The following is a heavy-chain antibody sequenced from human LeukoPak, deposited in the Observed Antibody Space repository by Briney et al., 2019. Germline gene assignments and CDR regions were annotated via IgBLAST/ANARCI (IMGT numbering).Heavy chain of an antibody. CDR3: ARSRTPGMVRGIIPYYFDY. Sequence: RGESLKISCKGSGYSFTSYWIGWVRQMPGKGLEWMAIIYPGDSDTRYSPSFQGQVTISADKSISTAYLQWSSLKASDTAMYYCARSRTPGMVRGIIPYYFDYWGQGTLVTVSS. V-gene: IGHV5-51*01. J-gene: IGHJ4*02. CDR2: IYPGDSDT. D-gene: IGHD3-10*01. CDR1: GYSFTSYW.